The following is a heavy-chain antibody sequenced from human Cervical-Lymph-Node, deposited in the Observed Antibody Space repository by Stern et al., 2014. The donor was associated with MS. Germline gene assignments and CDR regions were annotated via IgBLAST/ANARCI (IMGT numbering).Heavy chain of an antibody. V-gene: IGHV1-69*01. Sequence: QVPLVPSGAEVKKPGSSVKVSCKASGGSFSMDTLSWARQAPGQGLEWMGGLTPMFGTSNYAQKFQGRVTTTADVSTSTAYMELTSLRSEDTAVYFCARDQGGIADSWGQGTLVIVSS. J-gene: IGHJ4*02. D-gene: IGHD6-13*01. CDR2: LTPMFGTS. CDR1: GGSFSMDT. CDR3: ARDQGGIADS.